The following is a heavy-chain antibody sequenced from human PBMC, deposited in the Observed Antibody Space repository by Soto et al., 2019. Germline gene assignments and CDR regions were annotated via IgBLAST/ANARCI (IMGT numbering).Heavy chain of an antibody. CDR2: IYWADDK. V-gene: IGHV2-5*02. CDR1: GFSLSTHGVG. CDR3: AHAMLYCTGGSCSTWFDS. J-gene: IGHJ5*01. D-gene: IGHD2-15*01. Sequence: QITLKESGPTLVKPTQTLTLTCTFSGFSLSTHGVGVGWVRQPAGKALEWLALIYWADDKRYSASLNSSLTSTKDNSKNQVVLTMANMVHVDTATYYCAHAMLYCTGGSCSTWFDSWGQGTLVTVSS.